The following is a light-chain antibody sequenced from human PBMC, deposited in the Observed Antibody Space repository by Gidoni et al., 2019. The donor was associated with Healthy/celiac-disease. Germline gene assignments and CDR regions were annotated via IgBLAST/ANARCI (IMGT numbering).Light chain of an antibody. CDR3: QQSYSTLRGQFT. CDR2: AAS. J-gene: IGKJ3*01. Sequence: DIQMTQSPSSLSASVGDRVTITCRASQSISSYLNWYQQKPGKAPKLLIYAASSLQSGVPSRFSGSGSGTDFTLTISSLQPEDFATYYCQQSYSTLRGQFTFGPGTKVDIK. CDR1: QSISSY. V-gene: IGKV1-39*01.